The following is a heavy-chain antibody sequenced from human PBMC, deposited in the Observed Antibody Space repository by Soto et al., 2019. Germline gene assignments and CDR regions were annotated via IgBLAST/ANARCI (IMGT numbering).Heavy chain of an antibody. D-gene: IGHD5-12*01. V-gene: IGHV3-23*01. CDR3: AKDLEDGYTSYYFDY. CDR2: ITGSGGST. CDR1: GFTFSGHA. Sequence: LRLSCAASGFTFSGHAMSWVRQSPGKGLEWVSVITGSGGSTNYADSVKGRFTISRDNSKNTLYLQMNSLRAEDTAVYYCAKDLEDGYTSYYFDYWGQGTLVTVSS. J-gene: IGHJ4*02.